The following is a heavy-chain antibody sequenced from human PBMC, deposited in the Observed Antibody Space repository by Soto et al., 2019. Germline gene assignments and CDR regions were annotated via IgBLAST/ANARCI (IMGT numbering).Heavy chain of an antibody. CDR3: ARVGIVVVAATFDY. V-gene: IGHV4-30-4*01. CDR1: GGSISSGDYY. J-gene: IGHJ4*02. CDR2: IYYSGST. Sequence: SETLSLTCTVSGGSISSGDYYWSWIRQPPGKGLEWIGYIYYSGSTYYNPSLKSRVTISVDTSKNQFSLKLSSVTAADTAVYYCARVGIVVVAATFDYWGQGTLVTVSS. D-gene: IGHD2-15*01.